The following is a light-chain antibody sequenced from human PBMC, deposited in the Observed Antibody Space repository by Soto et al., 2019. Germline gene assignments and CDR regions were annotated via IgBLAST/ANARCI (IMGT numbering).Light chain of an antibody. J-gene: IGLJ3*02. CDR3: CSYAGGGTWV. CDR2: EVN. CDR1: SSDVGIYNL. Sequence: QSVLTQPASVSGSPGQSVTISCSGTSSDVGIYNLVSWYQQHPGKAPKLMIYEVNKRPSGVSNPFSGSKSGNTASLTISRLQAEDEADYYCCSYAGGGTWVFGGGTQLTVL. V-gene: IGLV2-23*02.